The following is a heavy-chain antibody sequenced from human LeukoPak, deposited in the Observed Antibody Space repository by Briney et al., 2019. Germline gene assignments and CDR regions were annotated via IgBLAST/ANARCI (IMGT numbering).Heavy chain of an antibody. Sequence: PSETLSLTCAVYGGSFSGYYWSWIRQPPGKGLEWIGEINHSGSTNYNPSLKSRVTISVDTSKNQFSLKLSSVTAADTAVYYCARMNTLNTIFGVSRGGGWFDPWGQGTLVTVSS. J-gene: IGHJ5*02. CDR3: ARMNTLNTIFGVSRGGGWFDP. D-gene: IGHD3-3*01. CDR2: INHSGST. CDR1: GGSFSGYY. V-gene: IGHV4-34*01.